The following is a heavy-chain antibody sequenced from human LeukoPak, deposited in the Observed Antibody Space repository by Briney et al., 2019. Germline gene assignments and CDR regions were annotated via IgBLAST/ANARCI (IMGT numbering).Heavy chain of an antibody. CDR3: ATALYSGYDAFDY. Sequence: SVKVSCKTSGGTFTSYAITWVRQAPGQGLEWMGKIIPISGTTNYAQKFQGRVTFTADESTSTAYMELSSLRSEDMAVYYCATALYSGYDAFDYWGQGTLVTVSS. CDR1: GGTFTSYA. J-gene: IGHJ4*02. D-gene: IGHD5-12*01. V-gene: IGHV1-69*13. CDR2: IIPISGTT.